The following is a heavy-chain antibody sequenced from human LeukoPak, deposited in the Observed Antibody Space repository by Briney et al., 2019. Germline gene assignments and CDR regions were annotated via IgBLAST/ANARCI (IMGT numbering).Heavy chain of an antibody. CDR3: ARAGTSGGLCDY. Sequence: SETLSLTCTVSGGSISSGDYYWSWIRQPPGKGLEWIGRIYTSGSTKYNPSLQSRVTMSLDTSKNQLSLKLGSVTAADTAVYYCARAGTSGGLCDYWGQGTLVTASS. CDR2: IYTSGST. D-gene: IGHD1-14*01. J-gene: IGHJ4*02. CDR1: GGSISSGDYY. V-gene: IGHV4-61*02.